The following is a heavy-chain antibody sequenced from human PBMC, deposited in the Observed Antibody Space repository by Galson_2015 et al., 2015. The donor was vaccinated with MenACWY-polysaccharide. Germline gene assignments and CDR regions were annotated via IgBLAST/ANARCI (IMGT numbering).Heavy chain of an antibody. CDR1: GFTFTSYA. J-gene: IGHJ5*02. CDR3: AKDSTDFWSVAGRFDH. CDR2: IRSSGANT. Sequence: SLRLSCAASGFTFTSYAMSWVRQAPGKGLEWVSAIRSSGANTYYADSVKGRFTISRDNSKSTLYLQMNSLRAEDTAAYYCAKDSTDFWSVAGRFDHWGQGTLVTVSS. D-gene: IGHD3-3*01. V-gene: IGHV3-23*01.